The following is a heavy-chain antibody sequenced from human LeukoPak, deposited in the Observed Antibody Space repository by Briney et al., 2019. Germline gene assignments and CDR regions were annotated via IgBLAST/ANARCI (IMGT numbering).Heavy chain of an antibody. Sequence: GASVKVSCKASGYTFTSYYMHWVRQAPGQGLEWMGIINPSGGSTSYAQKFQGRVTMTRDMSTSTVYMELSSLRSEDTAVYYCARARRSRKGFDPWGQGTLVTVSS. D-gene: IGHD1-14*01. CDR3: ARARRSRKGFDP. J-gene: IGHJ5*02. CDR1: GYTFTSYY. V-gene: IGHV1-46*01. CDR2: INPSGGST.